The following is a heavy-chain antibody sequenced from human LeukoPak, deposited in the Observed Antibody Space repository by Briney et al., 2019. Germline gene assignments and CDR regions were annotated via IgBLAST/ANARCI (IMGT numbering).Heavy chain of an antibody. CDR1: GFTFDDYA. D-gene: IGHD3-22*01. CDR3: AKGMGYDSSGYYDY. Sequence: GGSLRLSCAASGFTFDDYAMHWVRQAPGKGLEWVSGISWNSGSIGYADSVKGRSTISRDNAKNSLYLQMNSLRAEDTALYYCAKGMGYDSSGYYDYWGQGTLVTVSS. J-gene: IGHJ4*02. CDR2: ISWNSGSI. V-gene: IGHV3-9*01.